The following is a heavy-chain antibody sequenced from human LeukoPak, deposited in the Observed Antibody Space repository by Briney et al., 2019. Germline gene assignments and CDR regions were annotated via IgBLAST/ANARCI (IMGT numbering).Heavy chain of an antibody. V-gene: IGHV1-2*02. CDR3: ARVRGPMVRGVIRTPNDAFDI. CDR1: GYTFTGYY. D-gene: IGHD3-10*01. CDR2: INPNSGGT. Sequence: GASVKVSCKASGYTFTGYYMHWVRQAPGQGLEWLGWINPNSGGTNYAQKFQGRVTMTRDTSITTAYMELSRLRSDDTAVYYCARVRGPMVRGVIRTPNDAFDIWGQGTMVTVSS. J-gene: IGHJ3*02.